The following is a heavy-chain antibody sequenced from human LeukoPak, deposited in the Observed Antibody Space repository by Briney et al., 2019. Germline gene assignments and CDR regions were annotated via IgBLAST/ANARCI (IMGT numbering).Heavy chain of an antibody. V-gene: IGHV3-23*01. Sequence: GGSLRLSCAASGFTFSSYAMSWVRQAPGKGLEWVSAISGSGGSTYYADSVKGRFTISRDNSKNTLYLQMNSLRAEDTAVYYCAREYRDTAMVYYYYYYMDVWGKGTTVTISS. CDR1: GFTFSSYA. J-gene: IGHJ6*03. D-gene: IGHD5-18*01. CDR2: ISGSGGST. CDR3: AREYRDTAMVYYYYYYMDV.